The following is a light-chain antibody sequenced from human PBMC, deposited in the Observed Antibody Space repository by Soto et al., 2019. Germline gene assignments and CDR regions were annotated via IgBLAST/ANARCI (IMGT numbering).Light chain of an antibody. CDR3: QQSYSSPWT. J-gene: IGKJ1*01. V-gene: IGKV1-39*01. CDR1: QSISSY. Sequence: DIQMTQSPSSLSASVGDRVTITCRASQSISSYLNWYQQKPGKAPKPLIYAASSLQSGVPSRFSGSGSGTDFTLTISSLQPEDCATYYCQQSYSSPWTFGQGTKVEIK. CDR2: AAS.